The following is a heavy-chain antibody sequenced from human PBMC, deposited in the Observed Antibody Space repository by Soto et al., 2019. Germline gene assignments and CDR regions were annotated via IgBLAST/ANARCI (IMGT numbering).Heavy chain of an antibody. V-gene: IGHV3-30*03. CDR2: ISYDGSNK. J-gene: IGHJ2*01. D-gene: IGHD2-15*01. Sequence: KGLEWVAVISYDGSNKYYADSVKGRFTISRDNSKNTLYLQMNSLRAEDTAVYYFQAEDGIRDTVPVSAFLLNRSYDL. CDR3: QAEDGIRDTVPVSAFLLNRSYDL.